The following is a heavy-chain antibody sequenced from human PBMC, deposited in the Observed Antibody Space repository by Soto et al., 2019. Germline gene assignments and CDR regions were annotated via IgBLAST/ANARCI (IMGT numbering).Heavy chain of an antibody. Sequence: EVQLVESGGTLVQPGGSLRLSCAASGFTFSDYYMDWVRQAPGKGLEWVGRTRNKANSYTTEYAASVKGRFTISRDESNNSLYLQMNSLKTEDTAVYYCVRVSVDFSSFDYWCQGTLVTVSS. D-gene: IGHD6-13*01. CDR1: GFTFSDYY. J-gene: IGHJ4*02. CDR3: VRVSVDFSSFDY. CDR2: TRNKANSYTT. V-gene: IGHV3-72*01.